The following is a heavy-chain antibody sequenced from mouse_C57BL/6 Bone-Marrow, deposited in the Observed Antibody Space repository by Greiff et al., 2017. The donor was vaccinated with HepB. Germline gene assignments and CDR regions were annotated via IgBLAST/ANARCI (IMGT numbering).Heavy chain of an antibody. V-gene: IGHV5-4*03. CDR3: ARAVIYYDYVWFAY. J-gene: IGHJ3*01. CDR1: GFTFSSYA. Sequence: EVMLVESGGGLVKPGGSLKLSCAASGFTFSSYAMSWVRQTPEKRLEWVATISDGGSYTYYPDNVKGRFTISRDNAKNNLYLQMSHLKSEDTAMYYCARAVIYYDYVWFAYWGQGTLVTVSA. CDR2: ISDGGSYT. D-gene: IGHD2-4*01.